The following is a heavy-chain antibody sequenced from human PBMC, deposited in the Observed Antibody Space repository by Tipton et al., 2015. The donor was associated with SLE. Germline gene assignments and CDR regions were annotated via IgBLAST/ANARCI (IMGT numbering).Heavy chain of an antibody. D-gene: IGHD6-13*01. CDR3: ARVPWGIDYFDY. V-gene: IGHV4-59*11. Sequence: TLSLTCTVSGGSISGHYWSWIRQPPGKGLEWIGYIYYSGSTNYNPSLKSRVTISVDKSKNQFSLKLSSVTAADTAVYYCARVPWGIDYFDYWGQGTLVTVSS. J-gene: IGHJ4*02. CDR2: IYYSGST. CDR1: GGSISGHY.